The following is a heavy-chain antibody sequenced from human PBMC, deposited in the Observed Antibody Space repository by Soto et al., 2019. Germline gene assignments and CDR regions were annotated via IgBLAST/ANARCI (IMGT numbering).Heavy chain of an antibody. Sequence: GGSLRLSCAASGFTFSSYGMHWVRQAPGKGLEWVAVIWYDGSNKYYADSVKGRFTISRDNSKNTLYLQMNSLRAEDTAVYYCARWARGFGVVPKGYFDYWGQGTLVTVS. CDR1: GFTFSSYG. V-gene: IGHV3-33*01. CDR3: ARWARGFGVVPKGYFDY. J-gene: IGHJ4*02. D-gene: IGHD3-3*01. CDR2: IWYDGSNK.